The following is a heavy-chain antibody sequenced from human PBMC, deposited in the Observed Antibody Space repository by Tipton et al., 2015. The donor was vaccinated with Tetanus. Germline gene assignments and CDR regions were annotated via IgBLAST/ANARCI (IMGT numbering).Heavy chain of an antibody. D-gene: IGHD3-22*01. Sequence: QLVQSGAEVKKPGSSVKVSCRDTGDTFSSYALIWVRQAPGQGLEWMGGIIPVFRTINYAQKFQGRVTISADKSTNTAYMELSSLRPEDTAVYYCARDATLYDSSGYYYVYWGQGTLITVSS. CDR1: GDTFSSYA. V-gene: IGHV1-69*06. CDR3: ARDATLYDSSGYYYVY. CDR2: IIPVFRTI. J-gene: IGHJ4*02.